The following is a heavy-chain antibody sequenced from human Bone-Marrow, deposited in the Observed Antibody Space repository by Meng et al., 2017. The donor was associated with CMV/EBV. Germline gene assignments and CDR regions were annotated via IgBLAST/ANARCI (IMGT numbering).Heavy chain of an antibody. D-gene: IGHD3-3*01. CDR3: ARAGSHDFWSGYLSYYYYYGMDV. J-gene: IGHJ6*02. V-gene: IGHV1-8*03. Sequence: ASVKVSCKASGYTFTSYDINWVRQATGQGLEWMGWMNPNSGNTGYAQKFQGRVTTTRNTSISTAYMELSSLRSEDTAVYYCARAGSHDFWSGYLSYYYYYGMDVWGQGTTVTVSS. CDR2: MNPNSGNT. CDR1: GYTFTSYD.